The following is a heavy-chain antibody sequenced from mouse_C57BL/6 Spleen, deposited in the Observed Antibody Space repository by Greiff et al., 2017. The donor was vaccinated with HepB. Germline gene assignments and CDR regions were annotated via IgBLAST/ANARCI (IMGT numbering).Heavy chain of an antibody. CDR3: ARGYGSSYGWYFDV. J-gene: IGHJ1*03. V-gene: IGHV1-39*01. Sequence: VHVKQSGPELVKPGASVKISCKASGYSFTDYNMNWVKQSNGKSLEWIGVINPNYGTTSYNQKFKGKATLTVDQSSSTAYMQLNSLTSEDSAVYYCARGYGSSYGWYFDVWGTGTTVTVSS. CDR1: GYSFTDYN. D-gene: IGHD1-1*01. CDR2: INPNYGTT.